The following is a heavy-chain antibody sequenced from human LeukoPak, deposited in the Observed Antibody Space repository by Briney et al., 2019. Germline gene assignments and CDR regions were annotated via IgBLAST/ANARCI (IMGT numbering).Heavy chain of an antibody. CDR1: GFSFSTYD. CDR2: ISSDGSHK. D-gene: IGHD1-14*01. V-gene: IGHV3-30*03. CDR3: SRDFNGRNDF. Sequence: PGGSLRLSCAASGFSFSTYDMHWVRQAPGKGLEWVAVISSDGSHKYWADSVKGRFTISRDNAKNTLSLEMNSLGDEDTAVYYCSRDFNGRNDFWGQGTLVTVSS. J-gene: IGHJ4*02.